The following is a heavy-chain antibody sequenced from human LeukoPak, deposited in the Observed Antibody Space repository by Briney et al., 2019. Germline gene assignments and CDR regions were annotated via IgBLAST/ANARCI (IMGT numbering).Heavy chain of an antibody. CDR2: ISSSSSYI. D-gene: IGHD6-13*01. CDR3: AREGAAAAPY. Sequence: GGSLRLSCTASGFTFEDYGMGWVRQAPGKGLEWVSAISSSSSYIYYADSVKGRFTISRDNARNSLYLQMNSLRAEDTAMYYCAREGAAAAPYWGQGTLVTVSS. J-gene: IGHJ4*02. V-gene: IGHV3-21*01. CDR1: GFTFEDYG.